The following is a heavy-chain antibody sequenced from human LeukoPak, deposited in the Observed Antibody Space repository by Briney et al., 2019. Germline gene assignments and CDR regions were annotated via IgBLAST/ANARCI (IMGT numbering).Heavy chain of an antibody. J-gene: IGHJ4*02. CDR1: GYRFISYW. CDR2: IYPGDSGT. Sequence: PGESLKISCKGSGYRFISYWIAWVRHTPGKGLECMGIIYPGDSGTRYSPSFQGQVTISADESINTAYLQWSSLKASDTAAYYCARQNGIVGAPIDYWGQGTLVTVSS. D-gene: IGHD1-26*01. CDR3: ARQNGIVGAPIDY. V-gene: IGHV5-51*01.